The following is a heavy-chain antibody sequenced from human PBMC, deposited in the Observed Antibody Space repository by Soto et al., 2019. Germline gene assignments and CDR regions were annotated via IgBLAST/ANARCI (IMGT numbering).Heavy chain of an antibody. Sequence: GGSLRLSCAASGFTFRSYWMHWVRQAPGKGLVWVSNINTDGSSTTYTDSVKGRFTISRDNAKNTLYLQMNSLRAEDAAVYYCARVACSGGSCYSALYYYYYYMDVWGKGTTVTLSS. V-gene: IGHV3-74*01. CDR1: GFTFRSYW. CDR3: ARVACSGGSCYSALYYYYYYMDV. J-gene: IGHJ6*03. D-gene: IGHD2-15*01. CDR2: INTDGSST.